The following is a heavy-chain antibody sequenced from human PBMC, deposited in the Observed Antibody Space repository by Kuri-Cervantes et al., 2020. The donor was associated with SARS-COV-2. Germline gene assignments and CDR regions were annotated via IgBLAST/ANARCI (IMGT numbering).Heavy chain of an antibody. J-gene: IGHJ6*02. CDR1: GFTFSSYG. CDR2: ISYDGSNK. CDR3: ARNYGMDV. V-gene: IGHV3-30*03. Sequence: LSLTCAASGFTFSSYGMHWVRQAPGKGLEWVAVISYDGSNKYYADSVKGRFTISRDNSKDTLYLQMNSLRAEDTAVYYCARNYGMDVWGQGTTVTVSS.